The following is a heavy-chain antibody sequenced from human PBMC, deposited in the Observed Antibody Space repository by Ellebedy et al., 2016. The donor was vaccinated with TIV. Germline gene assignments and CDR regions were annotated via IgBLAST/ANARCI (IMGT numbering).Heavy chain of an antibody. CDR3: ARAPEYTSSSGFDY. Sequence: MPSETLSLTCVVQGGSFNGYFWSWIRQSPGKGMEWLGEINPSGTANYNPSLKSPVTMSVDTPEKQFSLRLTSVTAADTAVYYCARAPEYTSSSGFDYWGQGTLVTVSS. CDR1: GGSFNGYF. V-gene: IGHV4-34*01. CDR2: INPSGTA. D-gene: IGHD6-6*01. J-gene: IGHJ4*02.